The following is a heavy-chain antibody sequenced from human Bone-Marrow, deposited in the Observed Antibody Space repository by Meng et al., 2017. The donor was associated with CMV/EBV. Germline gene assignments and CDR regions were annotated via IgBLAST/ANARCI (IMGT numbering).Heavy chain of an antibody. V-gene: IGHV4-59*01. D-gene: IGHD3-22*01. CDR1: SDS. CDR3: ARAPPHYYDSSGYSKPDWYFDL. Sequence: SDSWSWIRQHEGKGLGWIQYNNYHGSTNCNPSLKSRVTISVDTSKNQFSLELSSVTAADTAVYYCARAPPHYYDSSGYSKPDWYFDLWGRGTLVTVSS. CDR2: NNYHGST. J-gene: IGHJ2*01.